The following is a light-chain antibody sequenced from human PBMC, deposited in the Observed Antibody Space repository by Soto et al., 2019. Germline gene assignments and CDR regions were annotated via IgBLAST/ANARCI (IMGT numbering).Light chain of an antibody. CDR1: SSDIGDYNY. Sequence: QSALTQPASVSGSPGQSITISCTVTSSDIGDYNYISWYQHHPGKAPKLIIYGVSNRPSGVSNRFSGSKSGNTASLTISGLQAEDEADYYCCSFRSGRTLVFGTGTKVTVL. CDR2: GVS. V-gene: IGLV2-14*01. J-gene: IGLJ1*01. CDR3: CSFRSGRTLV.